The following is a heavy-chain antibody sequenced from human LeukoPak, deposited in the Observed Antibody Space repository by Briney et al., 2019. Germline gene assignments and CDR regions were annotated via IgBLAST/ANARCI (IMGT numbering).Heavy chain of an antibody. CDR3: ARVTHSYGSGYYPY. Sequence: SQTLSLTCTVSGGSISSGGYYWSWIRQPPGKGLEWIGNIYHSGSTYYNPSLKSRVTISVDTTKNQFSLKLNSVTAADTAVYYCARVTHSYGSGYYPYWGQGTLVTVSS. D-gene: IGHD3-10*01. V-gene: IGHV4-30-2*01. CDR1: GGSISSGGYY. J-gene: IGHJ4*02. CDR2: IYHSGST.